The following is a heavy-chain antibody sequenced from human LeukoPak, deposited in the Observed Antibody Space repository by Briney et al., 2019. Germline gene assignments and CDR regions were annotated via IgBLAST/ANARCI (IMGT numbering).Heavy chain of an antibody. V-gene: IGHV3-7*01. Sequence: PGGSLRLSCAASGFTFSSYAMSWVRQAPGKGLEWVANIKEDGNEKYYVDSVKGRFTISRDNAKNSLYLQMNSLRAEDMAVYYCARDHLVVVPTATGDYYYYYMDVWGKGTTVTVSS. CDR2: IKEDGNEK. CDR1: GFTFSSYA. D-gene: IGHD2-2*01. J-gene: IGHJ6*03. CDR3: ARDHLVVVPTATGDYYYYYMDV.